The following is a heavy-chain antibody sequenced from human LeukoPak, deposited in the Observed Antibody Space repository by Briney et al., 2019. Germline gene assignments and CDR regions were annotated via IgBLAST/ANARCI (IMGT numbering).Heavy chain of an antibody. CDR2: IIPIFGTA. CDR3: AQNKLELQGIDYYYYMDV. J-gene: IGHJ6*03. Sequence: WASVKVSCKASGGTFSGYAISWVRQAPGQGLEWMGGIIPIFGTANYAQKFQGRVTITTDESTSTAYMELSSLRSEDTAVYYCAQNKLELQGIDYYYYMDVWGKGTTVTVSS. CDR1: GGTFSGYA. D-gene: IGHD1-7*01. V-gene: IGHV1-69*05.